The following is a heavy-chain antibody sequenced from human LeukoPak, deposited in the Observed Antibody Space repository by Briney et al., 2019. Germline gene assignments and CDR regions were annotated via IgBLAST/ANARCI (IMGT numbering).Heavy chain of an antibody. CDR1: GGSVSSGSYY. CDR3: ASHYYNDSSGYVEPYFDY. CDR2: IYHSGST. D-gene: IGHD3-22*01. J-gene: IGHJ4*02. V-gene: IGHV4-30-2*01. Sequence: PSETLSLTCTVSGGSVSSGSYYWSWIRQPPGKGLEWIGYIYHSGSTYYNPSLKSRVTISVDRSKNQFSLKLSSVTAADTAVYYCASHYYNDSSGYVEPYFDYWGQGTLVTVSS.